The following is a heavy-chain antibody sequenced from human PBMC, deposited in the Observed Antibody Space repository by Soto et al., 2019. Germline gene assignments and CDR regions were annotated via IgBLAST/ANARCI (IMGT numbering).Heavy chain of an antibody. CDR2: IYYSGST. CDR1: GGSISSSSYY. D-gene: IGHD2-15*01. CDR3: ARHGCSGGSCYPGYYYYYMDV. V-gene: IGHV4-39*01. J-gene: IGHJ6*03. Sequence: ETLSLTCTVSGGSISSSSYYWGWIRQPPGKGLEWIGSIYYSGSTYYNPSLKSRVTISVDTSKNQFSLKLSSVTAADTAVYYCARHGCSGGSCYPGYYYYYMDVWGKGTTVTVSS.